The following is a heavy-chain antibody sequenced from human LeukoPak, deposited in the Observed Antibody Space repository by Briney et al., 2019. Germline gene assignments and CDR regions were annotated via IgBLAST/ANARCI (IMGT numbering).Heavy chain of an antibody. CDR1: GYSISSGYY. V-gene: IGHV4-38-2*02. J-gene: IGHJ4*02. CDR2: IYHSGST. D-gene: IGHD2-15*01. Sequence: SETLSLPCTVSGYSISSGYYWGWIRQPPGKGLEWIGSIYHSGSTYYNPSLKSRVTISVDTSKNQFSLKLSSVTAADTAVYYCARESGYCSGGSCYDYFDYWGQGTLVTVSS. CDR3: ARESGYCSGGSCYDYFDY.